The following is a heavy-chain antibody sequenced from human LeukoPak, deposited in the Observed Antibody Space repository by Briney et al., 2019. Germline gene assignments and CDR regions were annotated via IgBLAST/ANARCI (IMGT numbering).Heavy chain of an antibody. V-gene: IGHV4-61*05. CDR1: GGSISSSSYY. D-gene: IGHD5-18*01. CDR2: IYYSGST. J-gene: IGHJ4*02. CDR3: ARRGYSYGSPYYCFDY. Sequence: SETLSLTCTVSGGSISSSSYYWSWIRQPPGKGLEWIGYIYYSGSTNYNPSLKSRVTISVDTSKNQFSLKLSSVTAADTAVYYCARRGYSYGSPYYCFDYWGQGTLVTVSS.